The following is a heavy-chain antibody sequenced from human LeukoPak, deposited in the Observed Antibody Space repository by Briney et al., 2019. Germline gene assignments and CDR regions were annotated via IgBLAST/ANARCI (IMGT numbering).Heavy chain of an antibody. Sequence: GASVKVSCKASGYTFSNYYMHWVRQAPGQGLESMGIINPSRGSATYGQKFQGRVTMTRDTSTSIVYMDLSSLTSEDTAVYYCVRNAEMATISGGYFDSWGQGTLVTVSS. J-gene: IGHJ4*02. CDR1: GYTFSNYY. D-gene: IGHD5-24*01. V-gene: IGHV1-46*01. CDR2: INPSRGSA. CDR3: VRNAEMATISGGYFDS.